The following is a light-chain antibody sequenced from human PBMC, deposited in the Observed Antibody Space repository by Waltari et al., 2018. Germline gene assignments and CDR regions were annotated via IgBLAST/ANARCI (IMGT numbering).Light chain of an antibody. CDR2: EVS. CDR1: DSDVGAYDL. CDR3: SSYTTSSAPGV. J-gene: IGLJ1*01. Sequence: QSALTQPASVSGSPGQSLTISCSGTDSDVGAYDLVSWYQQHPGKAPHLIIYEVSNRPSGISNRFSASKSGNTASLTIAGLQAEDEADYYCSSYTTSSAPGVFGTGTRVTVL. V-gene: IGLV2-14*01.